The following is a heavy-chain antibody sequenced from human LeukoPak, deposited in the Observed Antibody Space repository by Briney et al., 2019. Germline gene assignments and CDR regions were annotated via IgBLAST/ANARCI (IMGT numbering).Heavy chain of an antibody. D-gene: IGHD3-9*01. V-gene: IGHV4-39*07. Sequence: PSETLSLTCTVSGGSISSSSYYWGWIRQPPGKGLEWIGSIYYSGSTYYNPSLKSRVTISVDTSKNQFSLQLNSVTPEDTAVYYCARGNYDILTGYYMDWFDPWGQGTLVTVSS. J-gene: IGHJ5*02. CDR1: GGSISSSSYY. CDR3: ARGNYDILTGYYMDWFDP. CDR2: IYYSGST.